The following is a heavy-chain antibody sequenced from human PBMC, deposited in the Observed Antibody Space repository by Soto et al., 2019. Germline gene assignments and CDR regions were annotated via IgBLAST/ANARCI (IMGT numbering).Heavy chain of an antibody. CDR3: ARGGYNYCYGH. V-gene: IGHV4-34*01. D-gene: IGHD5-18*01. CDR1: GGSFSDYY. Sequence: QVQLQQWGAGLLKPSETLSLTCAVYGGSFSDYYFSWIRQPPGKGLEWIGEINHSGSTNYNPSLAGPVTMSVDTSTNSFSLKLSSVTAADTAVFYCARGGYNYCYGHWGQGTLVNVSS. CDR2: INHSGST. J-gene: IGHJ4*02.